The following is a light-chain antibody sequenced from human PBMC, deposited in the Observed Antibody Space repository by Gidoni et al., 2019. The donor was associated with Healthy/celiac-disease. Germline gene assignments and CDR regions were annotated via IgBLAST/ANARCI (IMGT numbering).Light chain of an antibody. Sequence: EIVITQSPATLSVSPGERATLSYRASQSVSSILAWYQQKPGQAPGLLIYGASNRATGIPDRFSGGVSGTVFTHTISSLQSEDFAVYYCQQYNNWLYTFGQGTKLEIK. J-gene: IGKJ2*01. V-gene: IGKV3-15*01. CDR1: QSVSSI. CDR3: QQYNNWLYT. CDR2: GAS.